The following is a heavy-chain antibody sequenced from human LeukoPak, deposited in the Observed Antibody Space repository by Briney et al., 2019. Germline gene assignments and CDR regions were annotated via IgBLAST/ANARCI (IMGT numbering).Heavy chain of an antibody. J-gene: IGHJ6*02. CDR2: INPNSGGT. Sequence: VASVKVSCKASGYTFTGYYMHWVRQAPGQGLEWMGWINPNSGGTNYAQKFQGRVTMTRDTSISTAYMELSRLRSDDTAVYYCARDLTVTTQPKPHYGMDVWGRGTTVTVSS. CDR3: ARDLTVTTQPKPHYGMDV. D-gene: IGHD4-11*01. V-gene: IGHV1-2*02. CDR1: GYTFTGYY.